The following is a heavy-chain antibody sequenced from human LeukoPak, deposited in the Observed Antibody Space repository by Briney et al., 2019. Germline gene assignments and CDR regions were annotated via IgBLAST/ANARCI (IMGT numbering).Heavy chain of an antibody. Sequence: GGSLRLSCAASGSTFSTYWMHWVRQAPGKGLVRVSRISGDGSVTTYADSVKGRFTISRDNAKNTLYLQMSSLRVEDTAVYYCASGAGTEYYGMDVWGQGTTVTVSS. CDR2: ISGDGSVT. J-gene: IGHJ6*02. CDR1: GSTFSTYW. V-gene: IGHV3-74*01. D-gene: IGHD6-19*01. CDR3: ASGAGTEYYGMDV.